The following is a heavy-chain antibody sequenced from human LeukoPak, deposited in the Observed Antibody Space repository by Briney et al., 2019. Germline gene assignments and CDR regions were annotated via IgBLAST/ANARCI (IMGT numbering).Heavy chain of an antibody. CDR3: ASPGITTFDY. Sequence: PSETLSLTCTVSGASISGNSFYWGWVRQPPGKGLEWIGNIYYTGITYYNPSLKSRVTISVDTSKNQFSLRLNSVTAADTAIYYCASPGITTFDYWGQGTLVTVSS. CDR1: GASISGNSFY. CDR2: IYYTGIT. V-gene: IGHV4-39*01. D-gene: IGHD3-22*01. J-gene: IGHJ4*02.